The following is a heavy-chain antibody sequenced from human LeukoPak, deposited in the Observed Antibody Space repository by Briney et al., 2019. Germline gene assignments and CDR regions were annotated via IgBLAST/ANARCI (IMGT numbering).Heavy chain of an antibody. CDR3: ARGVKTIDQ. V-gene: IGHV3-33*08. CDR1: GFTFSNAW. CDR2: IWYDGSNK. Sequence: GSLRLSCAASGFTFSNAWMSWVRQAPGKGLEWVAVIWYDGSNKYYADSVKGRFTISRDNSKNTLYLQMNSLRAEDTAVYYCARGVKTIDQLGQGTLVTVSS. J-gene: IGHJ4*02. D-gene: IGHD3-10*01.